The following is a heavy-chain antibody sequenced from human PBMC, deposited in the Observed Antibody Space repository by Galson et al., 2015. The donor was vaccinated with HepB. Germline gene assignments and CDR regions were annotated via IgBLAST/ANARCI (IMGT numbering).Heavy chain of an antibody. CDR3: ARYEGKLKAFDI. D-gene: IGHD3-10*01. Sequence: SLRLSCAASGITFSNYGMHWVRQAPGMGLEWVALIWYDGSKKYDADSVKGRFIISRDNSQNTAYLQMNSLRAEDTAVYYCARYEGKLKAFDIWGQGTMVIGPS. V-gene: IGHV3-33*01. CDR1: GITFSNYG. CDR2: IWYDGSKK. J-gene: IGHJ3*02.